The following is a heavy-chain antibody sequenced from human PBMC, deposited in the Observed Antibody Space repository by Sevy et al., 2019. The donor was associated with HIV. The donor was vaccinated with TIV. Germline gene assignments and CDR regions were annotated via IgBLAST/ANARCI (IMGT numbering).Heavy chain of an antibody. CDR1: GFTFSDAW. Sequence: GGSLRLSCAASGFTFSDAWLSWVRQAPGKGLEWVGRVRSKGDGGTTDYAAPVKGRFTIARDDSKNVLYLQMNSLRAEDTAVYYCAKDDEDSSSERIAADGPFWYWGQGTLVTVSS. D-gene: IGHD6-13*01. J-gene: IGHJ4*02. CDR3: AKDDEDSSSERIAADGPFWY. CDR2: VRSKGDGGTT. V-gene: IGHV3-15*01.